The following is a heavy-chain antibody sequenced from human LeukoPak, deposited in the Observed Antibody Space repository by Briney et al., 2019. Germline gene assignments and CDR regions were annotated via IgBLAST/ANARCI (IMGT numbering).Heavy chain of an antibody. D-gene: IGHD3-22*01. J-gene: IGHJ4*02. CDR2: IKKDGSEK. CDR3: ARDLYRIVVVPHYFDY. Sequence: GGSLRLSCAASGFTFSSYWMSWVRQAPGKGLEWVANIKKDGSEKYYVDSVKGRFTISRDNAKNSLYLQMNSLRAEDTAVYYCARDLYRIVVVPHYFDYWGLGTLVTVSS. CDR1: GFTFSSYW. V-gene: IGHV3-7*01.